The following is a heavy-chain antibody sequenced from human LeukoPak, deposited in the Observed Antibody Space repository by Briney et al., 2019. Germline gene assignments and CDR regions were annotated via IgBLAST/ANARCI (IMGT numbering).Heavy chain of an antibody. Sequence: GGSLRLSCSASGFIFSSYGMHWGRQAPGKGLEWVAVISYDGSNKYYADSVKGRFTISRDNSKNTLYLQMNSLRAEDTAVYYCAKEEQYSYAIWGQGTLVTVSS. CDR1: GFIFSSYG. V-gene: IGHV3-30*18. CDR2: ISYDGSNK. D-gene: IGHD5-18*01. CDR3: AKEEQYSYAI. J-gene: IGHJ4*02.